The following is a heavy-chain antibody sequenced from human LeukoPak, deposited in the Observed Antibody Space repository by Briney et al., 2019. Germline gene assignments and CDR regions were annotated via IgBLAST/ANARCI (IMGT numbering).Heavy chain of an antibody. CDR1: GGSISSYY. CDR2: IYYSGST. V-gene: IGHV4-59*12. J-gene: IGHJ1*01. Sequence: SETLSLTCTVSGGSISSYYWSWIRQPPGKGLEWIGYIYYSGSTNYNPSLKSRVTMSVDTSKNQFSLKLSSVTAADTAVYYCARDESVGYDFWSGYYTLEYFQHWGQGTLVTVSS. D-gene: IGHD3-3*01. CDR3: ARDESVGYDFWSGYYTLEYFQH.